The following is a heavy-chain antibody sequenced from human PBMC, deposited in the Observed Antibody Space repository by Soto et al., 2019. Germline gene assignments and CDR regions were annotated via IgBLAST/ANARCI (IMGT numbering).Heavy chain of an antibody. CDR2: INWNGGST. CDR3: ARVGGYCSGGSCYSGLDY. D-gene: IGHD2-15*01. J-gene: IGHJ4*02. CDR1: GFTFDDYG. V-gene: IGHV3-20*04. Sequence: GSLRLSCAASGFTFDDYGMSWVRQAPGKGLEWVSGINWNGGSTGYADSVKGRFTISRDNAKNSLYLQMNSLRAKDTALYYCARVGGYCSGGSCYSGLDYWGQGTLVTLSS.